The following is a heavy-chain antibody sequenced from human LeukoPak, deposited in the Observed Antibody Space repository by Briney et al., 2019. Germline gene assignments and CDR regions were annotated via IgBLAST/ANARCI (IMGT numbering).Heavy chain of an antibody. Sequence: PGGSLRLSCAASGFTFSSYAMSWVRQAPGKGLEWVSAISGSGGSTYYADSVKGRFTISRDNSKNTLYLQMNSLRAEDTAVYYCAKDPDSSGWYLCWFDPWGQGTLVTVSS. CDR3: AKDPDSSGWYLCWFDP. V-gene: IGHV3-23*01. D-gene: IGHD6-19*01. CDR1: GFTFSSYA. J-gene: IGHJ5*02. CDR2: ISGSGGST.